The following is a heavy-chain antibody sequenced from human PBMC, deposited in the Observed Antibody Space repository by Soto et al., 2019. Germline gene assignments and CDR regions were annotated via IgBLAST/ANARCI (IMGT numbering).Heavy chain of an antibody. CDR3: ARRGYSGYDKPAEDY. J-gene: IGHJ4*02. CDR2: ISAYNGNT. CDR1: GYTFTSYG. D-gene: IGHD5-12*01. V-gene: IGHV1-18*01. Sequence: ASVKVSCKASGYTFTSYGISWVRQAPGQGLEWMGWISAYNGNTNYAQKLQGRVTMTTDTSTGTAYMELRSLRSDDTAVYYCARRGYSGYDKPAEDYWGQETLVTVSS.